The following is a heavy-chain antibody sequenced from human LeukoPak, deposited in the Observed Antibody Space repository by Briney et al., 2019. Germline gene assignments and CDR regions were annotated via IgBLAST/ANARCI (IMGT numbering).Heavy chain of an antibody. CDR2: INPNSGGT. D-gene: IGHD3-10*01. CDR3: ARDGAGYYGSGSYINFDY. CDR1: GGTFSIYA. Sequence: ASVNVSCKASGGTFSIYAISWVRQAPGQGLEWMGWINPNSGGTNYAQKFQGWVTMTRDTSISTAYMELSRLRSDDTAVYYCARDGAGYYGSGSYINFDYWGQGTLVTVSS. J-gene: IGHJ4*02. V-gene: IGHV1-2*04.